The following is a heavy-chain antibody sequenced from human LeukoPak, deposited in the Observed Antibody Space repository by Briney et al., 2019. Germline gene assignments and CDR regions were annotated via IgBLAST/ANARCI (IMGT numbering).Heavy chain of an antibody. D-gene: IGHD3-22*01. Sequence: SVKVSCKASGGTFSSYAISWVRQAPGQGLEWMGGIIPIFGTANYAQKFQGRVTITTDESTSTAYMELSSLRSEDTAVYFCAAPNGGDSSGYYHYWGQGTLVTVSS. V-gene: IGHV1-69*05. CDR2: IIPIFGTA. CDR1: GGTFSSYA. CDR3: AAPNGGDSSGYYHY. J-gene: IGHJ4*02.